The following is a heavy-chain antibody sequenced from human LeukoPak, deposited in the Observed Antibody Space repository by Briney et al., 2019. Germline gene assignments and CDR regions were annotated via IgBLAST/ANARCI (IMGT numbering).Heavy chain of an antibody. CDR1: GGSISSSSYY. J-gene: IGHJ6*02. D-gene: IGHD3-10*01. V-gene: IGHV4-39*07. Sequence: SETLSLTCTVSGGSISSSSYYWGWIRQPPGKGLEWIGSIYYSGSTYYNPSLKSRVTISVDTSKNQFSLKLSSVTAADTAVYYCASWFGVHPHLYYYYGMDVWGQGTTVTVSS. CDR3: ASWFGVHPHLYYYYGMDV. CDR2: IYYSGST.